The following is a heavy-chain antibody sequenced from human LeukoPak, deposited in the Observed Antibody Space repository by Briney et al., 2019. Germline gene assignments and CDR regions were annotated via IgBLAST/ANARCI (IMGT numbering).Heavy chain of an antibody. V-gene: IGHV1-24*01. Sequence: ASVKVSCKVSGYTLTELSMHWVRQAPGKGLEWMGGFDPEEGETIYAQKFQGRVTMTEDTSTDTAYMELSSLRSEDTAVYYCANIGLRGVGGRYFDWLLFSYWGQGTLVTVSS. CDR3: ANIGLRGVGGRYFDWLLFSY. J-gene: IGHJ4*02. CDR1: GYTLTELS. D-gene: IGHD3-9*01. CDR2: FDPEEGET.